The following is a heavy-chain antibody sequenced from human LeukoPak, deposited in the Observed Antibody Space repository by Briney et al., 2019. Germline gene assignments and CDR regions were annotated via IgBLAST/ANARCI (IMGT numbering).Heavy chain of an antibody. CDR3: ARQTYYYDSSRPAGYFDY. J-gene: IGHJ4*02. CDR1: GYKFTTDY. Sequence: GESLKISCKGSGYKFTTDYIGWVRQLPGKGLEWMGIIYPDDSETKYSPSFKGQVTMSVDKSITTAFLQWSSLKASDTAMYYCARQTYYYDSSRPAGYFDYWGQGTLVTVSS. V-gene: IGHV5-51*01. CDR2: IYPDDSET. D-gene: IGHD3-22*01.